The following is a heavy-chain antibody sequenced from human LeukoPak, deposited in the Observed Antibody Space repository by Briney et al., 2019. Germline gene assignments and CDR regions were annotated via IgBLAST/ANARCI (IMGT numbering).Heavy chain of an antibody. Sequence: PSQTLSLTCTVSGGSISSGSYYWSWIRQPAGKGLEWIGYIYCSGSTNYNPSLKSRVTISVDTSKNQFSLKLSSVTAADTAVYYCARGGQLVLYYYYYMDVWGKGTTVTVSS. CDR2: IYCSGST. J-gene: IGHJ6*03. CDR3: ARGGQLVLYYYYYMDV. CDR1: GGSISSGSYY. D-gene: IGHD6-13*01. V-gene: IGHV4-61*10.